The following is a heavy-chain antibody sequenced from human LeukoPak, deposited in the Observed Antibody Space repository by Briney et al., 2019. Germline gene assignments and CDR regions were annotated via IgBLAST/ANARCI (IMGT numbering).Heavy chain of an antibody. CDR3: AKEYSGYDFDY. Sequence: GGSLRLSCAASGFTLRSYDMSWVRQAPGKGLEWVAVTSGSGVNSYYADSVRGRFTISRDNSQNTLYVQMDSLRAEDTALYYCAKEYSGYDFDYWGQGTLVTVSS. CDR1: GFTLRSYD. V-gene: IGHV3-23*01. J-gene: IGHJ4*02. D-gene: IGHD5-12*01. CDR2: TSGSGVNS.